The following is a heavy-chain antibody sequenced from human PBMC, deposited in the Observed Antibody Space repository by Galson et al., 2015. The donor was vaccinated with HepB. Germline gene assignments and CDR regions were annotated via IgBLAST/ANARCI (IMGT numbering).Heavy chain of an antibody. V-gene: IGHV3-23*01. D-gene: IGHD5-18*01. CDR1: GFTFNDYA. Sequence: SLRLSCAASGFTFNDYAMTWVRQAPGKGLEWVSGISISGTETHYADSVKGRFTISRDNFKNTVYLQMISLTAEDTAVYYCAKDRGHGYKNFQHWGQGTLVTVSS. CDR2: ISISGTET. CDR3: AKDRGHGYKNFQH. J-gene: IGHJ1*01.